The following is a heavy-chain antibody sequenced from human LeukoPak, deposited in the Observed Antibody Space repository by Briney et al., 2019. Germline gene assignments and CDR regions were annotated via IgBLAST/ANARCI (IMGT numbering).Heavy chain of an antibody. V-gene: IGHV1-69*04. CDR1: GGTFSSYA. J-gene: IGHJ4*02. Sequence: SVKVSCKASGGTFSSYAISWVRQAPGQGLEWMGRIIPILGIANYAQKLQGRVTITADKSTSTAYMELSSLRSEDTAVYYCARELTAIPAALRYWGQGTLVTVSS. D-gene: IGHD2-21*02. CDR2: IIPILGIA. CDR3: ARELTAIPAALRY.